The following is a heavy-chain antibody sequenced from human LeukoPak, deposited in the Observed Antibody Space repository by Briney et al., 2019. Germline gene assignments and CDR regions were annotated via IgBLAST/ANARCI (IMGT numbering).Heavy chain of an antibody. CDR3: ANLNAPYWGNFDY. CDR2: ISDSGVTA. D-gene: IGHD3-16*01. Sequence: GGSLRLSCAASGFTFSSYAMSWVRQAPGQGLDWVSAISDSGVTAYYADSVKGRFTISRDNSKSTLYLQMNSLRAEDTAVYYCANLNAPYWGNFDYWGQGTLVTVSS. CDR1: GFTFSSYA. V-gene: IGHV3-23*01. J-gene: IGHJ4*02.